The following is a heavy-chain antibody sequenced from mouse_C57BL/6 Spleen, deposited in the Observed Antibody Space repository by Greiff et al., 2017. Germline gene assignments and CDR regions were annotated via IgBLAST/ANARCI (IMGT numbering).Heavy chain of an antibody. J-gene: IGHJ1*03. Sequence: EVQLQQSGPVLVKPGASVKMSCKASGFTFTDYYMNWVKQSHGKSLEWIGVINPYNGGTSYNQKFKGKATLTVDKSSSTAYMELNSLTSEDSAVYYCARDDDDGYWYFDVWGTGTTVTVSS. D-gene: IGHD2-4*01. V-gene: IGHV1-19*01. CDR2: INPYNGGT. CDR1: GFTFTDYY. CDR3: ARDDDDGYWYFDV.